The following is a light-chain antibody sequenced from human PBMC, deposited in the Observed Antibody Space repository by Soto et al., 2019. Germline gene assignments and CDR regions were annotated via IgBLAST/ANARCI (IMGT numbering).Light chain of an antibody. CDR2: GAS. CDR3: QHYNIWPYT. J-gene: IGKJ2*01. CDR1: QSIRSD. Sequence: EIVMTQSPVSLSVSPGERATFSCRASQSIRSDLAWYQQKPGQAPRLLIYGASTKATGIPARFSGSGSGTEFTLTISRLQAEDCAVYYCQHYNIWPYTFCQGTKLEI. V-gene: IGKV3-15*01.